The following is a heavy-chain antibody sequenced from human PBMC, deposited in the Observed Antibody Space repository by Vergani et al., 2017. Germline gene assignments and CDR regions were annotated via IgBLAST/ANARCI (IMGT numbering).Heavy chain of an antibody. Sequence: QVQLVESGGGVVQPGTSLRLSCVVSGFALNRHAMYWVRQAPGKGLEWVVGISFDGTNEYYPDLVKGRFTISRDIAKNTLYLQVRGLGLEDTGVYHCVRDRGLCAGGRCYTEAWDYWGQGTPVTVSS. V-gene: IGHV3-30-3*01. CDR3: VRDRGLCAGGRCYTEAWDY. J-gene: IGHJ4*02. CDR2: ISFDGTNE. D-gene: IGHD2-2*02. CDR1: GFALNRHA.